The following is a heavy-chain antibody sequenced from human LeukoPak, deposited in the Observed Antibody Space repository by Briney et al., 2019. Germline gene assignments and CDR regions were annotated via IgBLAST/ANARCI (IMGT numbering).Heavy chain of an antibody. CDR1: GFTFTDYT. CDR3: ARDGSGWYNWFDP. Sequence: GGSLRLSCAASGFTFTDYTMNWVRQAPGKGLEWVSSISSSTDYKYYADSVKGRFTISRDNAKNSLYLQMNSLRAEDTAVYYCARDGSGWYNWFDPWGQGTLVTVSS. CDR2: ISSSTDYK. J-gene: IGHJ5*02. V-gene: IGHV3-21*06. D-gene: IGHD6-19*01.